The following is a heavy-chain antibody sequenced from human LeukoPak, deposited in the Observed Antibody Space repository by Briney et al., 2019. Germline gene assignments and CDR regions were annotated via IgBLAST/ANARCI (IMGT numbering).Heavy chain of an antibody. V-gene: IGHV4-34*01. D-gene: IGHD3-16*02. CDR1: GGSFSGYY. J-gene: IGHJ4*02. CDR3: AREIIWGTYRRLYYFDS. Sequence: SETLSLTCAVYGGSFSGYYWNWIRQVPGKGLEWIGEINHSASARYSPSLKSRVTMSVDTSKNQFSLKLTSVTAADTAIYYCAREIIWGTYRRLYYFDSWGQGTLVTVSS. CDR2: INHSASA.